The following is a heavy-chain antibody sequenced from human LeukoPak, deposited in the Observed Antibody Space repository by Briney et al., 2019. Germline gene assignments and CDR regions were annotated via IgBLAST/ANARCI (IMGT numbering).Heavy chain of an antibody. D-gene: IGHD2-2*02. CDR1: GYSFTTYW. CDR3: ATQAPYIVVVPAAITSGVQDAFDI. J-gene: IGHJ3*02. V-gene: IGHV5-51*01. Sequence: GESLKISCKASGYSFTTYWIGWVRQMPGKGLEWMGTIYPGDSDSRYSPSFQGQVTISADKSISTAYLQWSSMKASETAMYYCATQAPYIVVVPAAITSGVQDAFDIWGQGTMVTVSS. CDR2: IYPGDSDS.